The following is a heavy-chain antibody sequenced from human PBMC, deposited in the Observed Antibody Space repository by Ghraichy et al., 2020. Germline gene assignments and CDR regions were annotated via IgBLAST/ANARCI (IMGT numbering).Heavy chain of an antibody. CDR3: ARGGSKPLDY. V-gene: IGHV3-74*01. CDR1: GFTFSSYW. CDR2: INSDGSSA. Sequence: GGSLRLSCAASGFTFSSYWMHWFRQAPGKGLMWVSRINSDGSSASYADSVKGRFTISRDNAKNTLSLQVNSLRAEDTAVYFCARGGSKPLDYWGQGTLVTVSS. J-gene: IGHJ4*02.